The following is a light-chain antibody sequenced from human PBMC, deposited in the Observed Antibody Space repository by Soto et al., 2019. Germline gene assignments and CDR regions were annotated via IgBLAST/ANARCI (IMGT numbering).Light chain of an antibody. V-gene: IGKV3-20*01. CDR2: GAS. CDR1: QSFTTSQ. CDR3: QQYASSPRT. J-gene: IGKJ1*01. Sequence: EIVLTQSPGTLSLSPGERATLFCRASQSFTTSQLAWYQQKPGQAPRVLIFGASSRATGIPDRFSGSGSGMDFTLTIGGLEPEDSAVYYCQQYASSPRTFGQGTKVELK.